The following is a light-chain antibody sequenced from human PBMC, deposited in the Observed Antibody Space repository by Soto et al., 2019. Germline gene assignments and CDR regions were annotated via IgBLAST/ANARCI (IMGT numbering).Light chain of an antibody. Sequence: ALTQPASVSGSPGQSITISCTGTSSDVGGHDYVSWYQQHPGKAPKLIIYEVRNRPSGVFSRFSGSKSGNTASLTISGLQAEDEADYYCSSYSSTTLVFGTGTKVTVL. CDR2: EVR. CDR3: SSYSSTTLV. V-gene: IGLV2-14*01. J-gene: IGLJ1*01. CDR1: SSDVGGHDY.